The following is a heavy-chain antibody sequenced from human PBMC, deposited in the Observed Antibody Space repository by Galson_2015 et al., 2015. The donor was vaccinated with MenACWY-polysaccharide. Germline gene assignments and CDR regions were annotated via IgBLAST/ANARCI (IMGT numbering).Heavy chain of an antibody. J-gene: IGHJ6*03. V-gene: IGHV3-30*18. CDR1: GFSVSHFG. Sequence: SLRLSCAASGFSVSHFGMHWVRQAPGKGLEWVAVISYGGDSQYYGDSVRGRFTISTDPSNNTLYLQMTSLTTEDTAVYYCAKVMTYLYQYIDVWGQGTTVIVSS. CDR2: ISYGGDSQ. D-gene: IGHD2-2*01. CDR3: AKVMTYLYQYIDV.